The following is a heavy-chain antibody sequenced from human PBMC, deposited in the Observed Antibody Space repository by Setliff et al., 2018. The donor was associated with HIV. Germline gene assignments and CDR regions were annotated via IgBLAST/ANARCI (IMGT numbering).Heavy chain of an antibody. CDR1: GGSISSGSYY. Sequence: SETLSLTCTVSGGSISSGSYYWSWIRQPAGKGLEWIGRIYTSGSTNYNPSLKSRVTISVDTSKNQFSLKLSSVTAADTAVYYCARQERYCTSADCYRYFNYWGQGTLVTVSS. J-gene: IGHJ4*02. D-gene: IGHD2-2*02. CDR2: IYTSGST. CDR3: ARQERYCTSADCYRYFNY. V-gene: IGHV4-61*02.